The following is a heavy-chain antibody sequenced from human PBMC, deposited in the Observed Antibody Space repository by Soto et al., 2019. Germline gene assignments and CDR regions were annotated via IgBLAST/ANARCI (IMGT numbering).Heavy chain of an antibody. Sequence: GESLKISCEGSGYSFANYWIAWVRQMPGEGLEWMGIIYPGDSDTRYSPSFRGQVTISADKSISTAYLQWGSLKASDTAMYYCARPWGSGTFRDAFHLWGQGTMVTVSS. D-gene: IGHD3-10*01. CDR3: ARPWGSGTFRDAFHL. V-gene: IGHV5-51*01. CDR1: GYSFANYW. J-gene: IGHJ3*01. CDR2: IYPGDSDT.